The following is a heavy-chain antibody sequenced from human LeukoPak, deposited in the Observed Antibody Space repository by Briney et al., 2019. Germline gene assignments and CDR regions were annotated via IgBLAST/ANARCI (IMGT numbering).Heavy chain of an antibody. D-gene: IGHD5-18*01. CDR3: AGGGYSYGYYY. J-gene: IGHJ4*02. V-gene: IGHV3-21*01. CDR1: GFTFSSYS. Sequence: GGSLRLSCAASGFTFSSYSMNWVRQAPGKGLEWVSSISSSSSYIYYADSVKGRLTISRDNAKNSLYLQMNSLRAEDTAVYYCAGGGYSYGYYYWGQGTLVTVSS. CDR2: ISSSSSYI.